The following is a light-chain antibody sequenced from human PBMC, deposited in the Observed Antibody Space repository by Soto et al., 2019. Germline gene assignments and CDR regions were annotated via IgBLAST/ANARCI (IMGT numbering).Light chain of an antibody. J-gene: IGKJ4*01. V-gene: IGKV3-11*01. CDR2: DAS. CDR3: QQRSNWLLT. Sequence: EIVLTQSPATLSLSPGERATLSCRASQSVSSYLAWYHQKPGQAPRLLIYDASNRATGIPARFSGSGSGTDFTLTISSLEPEEFAVYYCQQRSNWLLTFGGGTKVEIK. CDR1: QSVSSY.